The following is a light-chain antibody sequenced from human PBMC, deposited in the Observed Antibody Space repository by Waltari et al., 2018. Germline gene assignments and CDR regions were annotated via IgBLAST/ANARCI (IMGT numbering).Light chain of an antibody. CDR2: DAS. CDR1: QDISRW. Sequence: DIQMTQSPSSVSASVGDRFIITCRASQDISRWLAWYQQTPGKAPKFLIYDASTLQNGVPSRFSGTGSGTDFTLTISSLEPEDFAVYYCQQRSNWPLFGGGTKVEIK. V-gene: IGKV1-12*01. J-gene: IGKJ4*01. CDR3: QQRSNWPL.